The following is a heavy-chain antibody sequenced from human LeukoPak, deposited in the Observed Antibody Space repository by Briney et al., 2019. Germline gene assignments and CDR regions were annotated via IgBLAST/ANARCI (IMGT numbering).Heavy chain of an antibody. V-gene: IGHV3-9*01. D-gene: IGHD3-10*01. J-gene: IGHJ4*02. CDR1: GFTFDDYA. Sequence: GRSLRLPCAAFGFTFDDYAMHWVRQAPGKGLEGVSGISWNSGSIGYADSVKGRFTISRDNAKNSLYLQMNSLRAEDTALYYCAKAYYGSGSYSTIDYWGQGTLVTASS. CDR2: ISWNSGSI. CDR3: AKAYYGSGSYSTIDY.